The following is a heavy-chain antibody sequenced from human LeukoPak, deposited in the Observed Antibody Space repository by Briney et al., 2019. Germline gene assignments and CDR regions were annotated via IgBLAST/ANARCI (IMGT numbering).Heavy chain of an antibody. Sequence: GGSLRLSCAASGFTFSNYNMNWVRQAPGKGLEWASSISSSSNYMYYADSVKGRFTISRDNAKNSLSLQINSLTDEDTAVYYCARTWKELPLHYYFDCWGQGTLVTVSS. D-gene: IGHD5-18*01. J-gene: IGHJ4*02. CDR3: ARTWKELPLHYYFDC. CDR2: ISSSSNYM. V-gene: IGHV3-21*01. CDR1: GFTFSNYN.